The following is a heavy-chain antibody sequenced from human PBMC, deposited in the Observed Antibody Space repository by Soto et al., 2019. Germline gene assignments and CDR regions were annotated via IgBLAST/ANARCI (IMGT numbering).Heavy chain of an antibody. CDR1: GFTFSSYN. J-gene: IGHJ4*02. CDR2: ISGSGGST. CDR3: AKDQGSSWYEIDY. Sequence: GGSLRLSCAASGFTFSSYNMNWVRQAPGKGLEWVSTISGSGGSTYYADSVKGRFTISRDNSKNTLYLQMNSLRAEDTAVYYCAKDQGSSWYEIDYWGQGTLVTVSS. D-gene: IGHD6-13*01. V-gene: IGHV3-23*01.